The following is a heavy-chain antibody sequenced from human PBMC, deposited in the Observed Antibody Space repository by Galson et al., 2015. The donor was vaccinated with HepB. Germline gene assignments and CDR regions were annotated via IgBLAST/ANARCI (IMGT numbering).Heavy chain of an antibody. CDR2: ISSSSSYI. CDR3: ARLRGKREYYFDY. Sequence: SLRLSCAASGFTFSSYSMNWVRQAPGKGLEWVSSISSSSSYIYYADSVKGRFTISRDNAKNSLYLQMNSLRAEDTAVYYCARLRGKREYYFDYWGQGTLVTVSS. D-gene: IGHD3-10*01. V-gene: IGHV3-21*01. J-gene: IGHJ4*02. CDR1: GFTFSSYS.